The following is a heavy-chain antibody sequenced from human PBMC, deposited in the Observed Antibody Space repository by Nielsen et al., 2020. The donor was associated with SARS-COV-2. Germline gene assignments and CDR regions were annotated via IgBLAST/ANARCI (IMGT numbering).Heavy chain of an antibody. CDR1: GFTFDDYA. V-gene: IGHV3-9*01. J-gene: IGHJ6*02. CDR3: ARVASYYYGMDV. CDR2: SSWNSGSI. Sequence: SLKISCAASGFTFDDYAMHWDRQAPGKGLEWVSGSSWNSGSIGYAVSVKGRFTISRDNAKNSLYLQMNSLRAEDTALYHCARVASYYYGMDVWGQGTTVTVPS.